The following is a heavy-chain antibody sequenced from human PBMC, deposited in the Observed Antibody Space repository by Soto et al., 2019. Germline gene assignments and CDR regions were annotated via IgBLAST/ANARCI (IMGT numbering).Heavy chain of an antibody. CDR3: EKEFFDKSGYYPSLDALDL. D-gene: IGHD3-22*01. J-gene: IGHJ3*01. V-gene: IGHV3-30*18. CDR2: ISNDGGDK. Sequence: ESVGGVVQPGRSLTISCAASGFTLGTYGMHWVRQAPGKGLEWVAVISNDGGDKYYSDSVMGRFTISRDNAKNTLYLQMNSLRADDTAVYYCEKEFFDKSGYYPSLDALDLWGQGTVVTVSS. CDR1: GFTLGTYG.